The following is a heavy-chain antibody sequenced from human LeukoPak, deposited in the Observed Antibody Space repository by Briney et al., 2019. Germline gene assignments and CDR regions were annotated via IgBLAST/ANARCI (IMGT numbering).Heavy chain of an antibody. CDR2: INPNSGGT. V-gene: IGHV1-2*02. Sequence: GSVKVSCKAYGYTFTGYYMHWVRQAPGQGLEWMGWINPNSGGTNYAQKFQGRVTMTRDTSISTAYMELSRLRSDDTAVYYCAREWVDTAMVTTLNWFDPWGQGTLVTVSS. CDR3: AREWVDTAMVTTLNWFDP. CDR1: GYTFTGYY. J-gene: IGHJ5*02. D-gene: IGHD5-18*01.